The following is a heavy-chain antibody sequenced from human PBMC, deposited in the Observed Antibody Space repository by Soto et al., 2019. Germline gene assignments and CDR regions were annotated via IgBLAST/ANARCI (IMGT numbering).Heavy chain of an antibody. J-gene: IGHJ4*02. CDR1: EFSFSRYA. CDR2: LGPDGRNT. D-gene: IGHD4-17*01. Sequence: EVQLLGSGGGLVQPGESLRLSCVASEFSFSRYAMTWVRQAAGKGLQWVAGLGPDGRNTFYRESVRGRFTISRDNSRNTLYLQMSSLRAEDTAVYFCVKQMTTWTDSFFDFWGQGIQVTVSS. V-gene: IGHV3-23*01. CDR3: VKQMTTWTDSFFDF.